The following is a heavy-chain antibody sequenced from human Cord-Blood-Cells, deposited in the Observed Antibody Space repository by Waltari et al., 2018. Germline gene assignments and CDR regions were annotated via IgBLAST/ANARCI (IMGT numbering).Heavy chain of an antibody. V-gene: IGHV4-34*01. CDR3: ARGIAAAGLNAFDI. CDR2: INHSGST. Sequence: QVQLQQRGAGLLKPSETLSLTCAVSGGSFSGSYWSWIRQPPGKGLAWLGEINHSGSTNYNPSLKSRVTISVDTSKNQFSLKLCSVTAADTAVYYCARGIAAAGLNAFDIWGQGTMVTVSS. J-gene: IGHJ3*02. D-gene: IGHD6-13*01. CDR1: GGSFSGSY.